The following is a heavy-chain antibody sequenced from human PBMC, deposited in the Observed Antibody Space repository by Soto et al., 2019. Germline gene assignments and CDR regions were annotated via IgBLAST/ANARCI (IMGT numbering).Heavy chain of an antibody. CDR1: GFTFSSYS. Sequence: PGGSLRLSCAASGFTFSSYSMHWVRQAPGKGLVWVSRIYNDGSKTDYADSVEGRFTISRDNARNALFLQMNSLRAEDTAVYYCARPRGTANSAFDLWGQGTMVTVSS. CDR3: ARPRGTANSAFDL. V-gene: IGHV3-74*01. J-gene: IGHJ3*01. CDR2: IYNDGSKT. D-gene: IGHD2-21*02.